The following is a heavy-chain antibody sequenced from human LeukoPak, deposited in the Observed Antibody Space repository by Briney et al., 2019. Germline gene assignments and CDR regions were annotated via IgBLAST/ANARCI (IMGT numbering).Heavy chain of an antibody. CDR2: IIPIFGTA. Sequence: SSVKVFCKASGGTFSSYAISWVRQAPGQGLEWMGRIIPIFGTANYAQKFQGRVTITTDESTSTAYMELSSLRSEDTAVYYCARDRHGDFDYWGQGTLVTVSS. V-gene: IGHV1-69*05. CDR3: ARDRHGDFDY. D-gene: IGHD4-17*01. J-gene: IGHJ4*02. CDR1: GGTFSSYA.